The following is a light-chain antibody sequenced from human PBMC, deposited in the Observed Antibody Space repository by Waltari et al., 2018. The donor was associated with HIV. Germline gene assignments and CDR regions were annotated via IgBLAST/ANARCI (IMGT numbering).Light chain of an antibody. J-gene: IGKJ2*01. CDR2: DAS. CDR3: QQYGSSPQT. CDR1: QDISNY. V-gene: IGKV1-33*01. Sequence: DIQMTQSPSSLSASVGDRVTITCQASQDISNYLNWYQQKPGKAPKLLIYDASNLETGVPSRFSGSGSGTDFTLTISRLEPEDFAVYYCQQYGSSPQTFGQGTKLEIK.